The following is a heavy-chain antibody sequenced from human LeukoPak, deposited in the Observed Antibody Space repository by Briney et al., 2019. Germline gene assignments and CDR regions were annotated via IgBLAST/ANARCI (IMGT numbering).Heavy chain of an antibody. CDR3: AKDKSLGLPTYFDY. J-gene: IGHJ4*02. CDR1: GFTFSSYA. CDR2: ISGSGVST. D-gene: IGHD7-27*01. V-gene: IGHV3-23*01. Sequence: GGSPRLSCAASGFTFSSYAMTWVRQTPGKGLEWVSGISGSGVSTYHADFVKGRFTISRDNSKNTLYLQMNSLRAEDTAVYFCAKDKSLGLPTYFDYWGQGTLVTVSS.